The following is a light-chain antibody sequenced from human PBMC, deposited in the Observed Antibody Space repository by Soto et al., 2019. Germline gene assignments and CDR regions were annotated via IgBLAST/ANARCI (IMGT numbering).Light chain of an antibody. Sequence: QSVLAQPASVSGSPGQSITISCTGTSSDIGGYEYVSWYQQHPGKAPKLMIFAVSNRPSAVSDRFSGSKSGNTASLTISGLQADDEADYYCSSYTSSSTQFGGGTKVPVL. J-gene: IGLJ2*01. V-gene: IGLV2-14*01. CDR1: SSDIGGYEY. CDR2: AVS. CDR3: SSYTSSSTQ.